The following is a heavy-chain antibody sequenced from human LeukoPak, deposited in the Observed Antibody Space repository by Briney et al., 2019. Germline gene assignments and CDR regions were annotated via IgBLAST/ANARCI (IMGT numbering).Heavy chain of an antibody. V-gene: IGHV4-61*02. J-gene: IGHJ6*03. CDR1: GGSISSSSYY. Sequence: PSETLSLTCTVSGGSISSSSYYWSWIRQPAGKGLEWIGRIYTSGSTNYNPSLKSRVTISVDTSKNQFSLKLSSVTAADTAVYYCASKDYYMDVWGKGTTVTVSS. CDR3: ASKDYYMDV. CDR2: IYTSGST.